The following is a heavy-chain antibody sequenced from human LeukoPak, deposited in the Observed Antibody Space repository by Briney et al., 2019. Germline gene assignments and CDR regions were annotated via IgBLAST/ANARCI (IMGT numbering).Heavy chain of an antibody. CDR3: AKDVTESYYYDSSGYL. Sequence: TGGSLRLSCAASGFTFSSYAMSWVRQAPGKGLEWVSAISGSGGSTYYADSVKGRFTISRDNSKNTLYLQMNSLRAEDTVVYYCAKDVTESYYYDSSGYLWGQGTLVTVSS. CDR2: ISGSGGST. D-gene: IGHD3-22*01. V-gene: IGHV3-23*01. J-gene: IGHJ4*02. CDR1: GFTFSSYA.